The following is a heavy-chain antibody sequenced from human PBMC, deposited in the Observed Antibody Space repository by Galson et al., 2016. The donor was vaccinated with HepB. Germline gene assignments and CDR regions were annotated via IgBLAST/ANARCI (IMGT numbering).Heavy chain of an antibody. V-gene: IGHV3-30*18. Sequence: SLRLSCAASGFTFSSYGMHWVRQAPGKGLEWVAVISYDGSNKYYADSVKGRFTISRDNSKNTLYLQMNSLRAEDTVVYYCAKDSAIAAPRGVRYYYGMDVWGKGTTVTVSS. J-gene: IGHJ6*04. CDR2: ISYDGSNK. CDR1: GFTFSSYG. CDR3: AKDSAIAAPRGVRYYYGMDV. D-gene: IGHD6-13*01.